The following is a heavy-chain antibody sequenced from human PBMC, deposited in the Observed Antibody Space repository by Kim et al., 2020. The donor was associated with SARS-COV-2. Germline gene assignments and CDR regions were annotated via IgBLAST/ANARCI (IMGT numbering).Heavy chain of an antibody. CDR2: ISGSGGST. CDR3: ARGRGYGSGSPPDY. J-gene: IGHJ4*02. D-gene: IGHD3-10*01. V-gene: IGHV3-23*01. Sequence: GGSLRLSCAASGFTFSSYAMSWFRQAPGKGLEWVSAISGSGGSTYYADAVKGRFTISRDNSKNTLYLQMNSLRAEDTAVYYCARGRGYGSGSPPDYWGQGTLVTVSS. CDR1: GFTFSSYA.